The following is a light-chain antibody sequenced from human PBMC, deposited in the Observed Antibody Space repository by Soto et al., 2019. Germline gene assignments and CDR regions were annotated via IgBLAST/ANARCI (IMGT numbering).Light chain of an antibody. CDR1: SSDVGGYNY. CDR3: CSYAGSSTYLYV. V-gene: IGLV2-11*01. CDR2: DVS. J-gene: IGLJ1*01. Sequence: QSVLTQPRSVSGSPGQSVTISCTGTSSDVGGYNYVSWYQHHPGKAPKLMIYDVSKRPSGVPDRFSGSKSGNTASLTISGLQAEDEADYYCCSYAGSSTYLYVFGTGTKLTVL.